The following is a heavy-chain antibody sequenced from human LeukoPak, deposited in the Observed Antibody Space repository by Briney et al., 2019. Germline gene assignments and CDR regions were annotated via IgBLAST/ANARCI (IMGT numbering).Heavy chain of an antibody. V-gene: IGHV4-31*03. J-gene: IGHJ3*02. CDR3: ASYSSGWYAPRAFDI. Sequence: SQTLSLTRTVSGGSISSGGYYWSWIRQHPGKGLEWIGYIYYSGSTYYNPSLKSRVTISVDTSKNQFSLKLSSVTAADTAVYYCASYSSGWYAPRAFDIWGRGTMVTVSS. CDR1: GGSISSGGYY. D-gene: IGHD6-19*01. CDR2: IYYSGST.